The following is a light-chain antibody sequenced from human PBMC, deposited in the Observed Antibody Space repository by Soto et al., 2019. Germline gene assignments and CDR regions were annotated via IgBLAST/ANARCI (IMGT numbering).Light chain of an antibody. CDR2: GNS. CDR3: QSYDNSMSGYV. Sequence: QSVLTQPPSVSGAPGQRVTISCTGSSSNLGSDYDVHWYQQVPGRAPKLLIYGNSHRPPGVPDRFSGSRSGTSASLAITGLQADDEADYYCQSYDNSMSGYVFGTGTKVTV. V-gene: IGLV1-40*01. CDR1: SSNLGSDYD. J-gene: IGLJ1*01.